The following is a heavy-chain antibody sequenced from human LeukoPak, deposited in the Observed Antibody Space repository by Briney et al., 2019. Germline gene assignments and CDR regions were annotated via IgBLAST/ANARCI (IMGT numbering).Heavy chain of an antibody. CDR1: GFTFSNSA. CDR3: AKGIYSSGWSYSDY. J-gene: IGHJ4*01. V-gene: IGHV3-23*01. CDR2: LSGSGITT. Sequence: GGSLRLSCAASGFTFSNSAMSWVRPAPGKGLEWVSTLSGSGITTYYADSVKGRFTISRDNSKNTLYLQMNSLRAEDTAVYYCAKGIYSSGWSYSDYWGHGTLVTVSS. D-gene: IGHD6-19*01.